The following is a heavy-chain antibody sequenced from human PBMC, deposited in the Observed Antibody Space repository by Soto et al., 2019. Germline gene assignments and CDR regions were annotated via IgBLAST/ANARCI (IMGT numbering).Heavy chain of an antibody. CDR1: GGSISSYY. V-gene: IGHV4-59*08. CDR3: ARHLSSYYDILTGYYPGVPHFDY. CDR2: IYYSGST. J-gene: IGHJ4*02. Sequence: SETLSLTCTVSGGSISSYYWSWIRQPPGKGLEWIGYIYYSGSTNYNPSLKSRVTISVDTSKNQFSLKLSSVTAADTAVYYCARHLSSYYDILTGYYPGVPHFDYWGQGTLVTVSS. D-gene: IGHD3-9*01.